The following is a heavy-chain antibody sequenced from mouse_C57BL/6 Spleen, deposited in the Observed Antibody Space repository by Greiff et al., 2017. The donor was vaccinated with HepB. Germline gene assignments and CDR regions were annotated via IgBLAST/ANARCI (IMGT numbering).Heavy chain of an antibody. V-gene: IGHV1-82*01. J-gene: IGHJ4*01. CDR3: ARHYGYEDAMDY. CDR1: GYAFSSSW. Sequence: QVQLQQSGPELVKPGASVKISCKASGYAFSSSWMNWVKQRPGTGLEWIGRLYPGDGDTNYNGKFKGKATLTADKSSSTAYMQLSSLTSEDSAVYFCARHYGYEDAMDYWGQGTSVTVSS. CDR2: LYPGDGDT. D-gene: IGHD2-2*01.